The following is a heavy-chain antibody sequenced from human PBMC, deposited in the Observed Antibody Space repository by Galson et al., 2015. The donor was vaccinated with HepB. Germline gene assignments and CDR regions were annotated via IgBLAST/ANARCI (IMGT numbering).Heavy chain of an antibody. CDR3: ARQGGNRWYKNWFDT. CDR2: IDPRDSYT. V-gene: IGHV5-10-1*01. D-gene: IGHD6-13*01. J-gene: IGHJ5*02. CDR1: GYSFSTYW. Sequence: QSGAEVKKPGESLRISCKGSGYSFSTYWISWVRQMPGKGLEWMGRIDPRDSYTNYSPSFQGRVTFSTDESITTAYLQWNNLKASETAIYYCARQGGNRWYKNWFDTWGQGTLVTVSS.